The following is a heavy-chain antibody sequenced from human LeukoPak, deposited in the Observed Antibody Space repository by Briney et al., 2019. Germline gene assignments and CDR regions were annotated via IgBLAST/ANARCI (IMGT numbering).Heavy chain of an antibody. CDR2: VYYSGST. D-gene: IGHD2-15*01. CDR3: ARIHRYCSGGACYVLDN. J-gene: IGHJ4*02. CDR1: GGSVSGYY. V-gene: IGHV4-59*02. Sequence: SETLSLTCVVSGGSVSGYYWGWIRQPPGRGLEWIGYVYYSGSTNYNPSFKSRITISVDTSRNQFSLQLGSVTAADTAVYYCARIHRYCSGGACYVLDNWGQGTLVAVSS.